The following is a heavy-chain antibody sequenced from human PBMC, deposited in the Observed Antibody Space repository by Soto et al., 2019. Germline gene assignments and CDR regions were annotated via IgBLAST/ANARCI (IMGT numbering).Heavy chain of an antibody. CDR1: GGSISSGGYY. D-gene: IGHD6-6*01. V-gene: IGHV4-31*03. J-gene: IGHJ5*02. CDR2: IYYSGST. Sequence: SETLSLTCTVSGGSISSGGYYCSWIRQHPGKGLEWIGYIYYSGSTYYNPSLKSRVTISVDTSNNHFSLKLSSVTAADTAVYYCARAPYSSSSYWFDPWGQGTLVTVSS. CDR3: ARAPYSSSSYWFDP.